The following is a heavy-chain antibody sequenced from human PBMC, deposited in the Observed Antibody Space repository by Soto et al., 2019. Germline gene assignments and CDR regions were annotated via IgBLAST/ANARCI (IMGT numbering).Heavy chain of an antibody. CDR3: ARGAASIDTYRDYYYYNGLDV. J-gene: IGHJ6*02. Sequence: QVQVVQSGAEVKKPGASVEVSCKASGYTFTDSFIHWVRQAPGQGLEWMGWINPSNGRTTLAPKFQGRVTLTRDTSINTVYIDLSSLRSDDTALYFCARGAASIDTYRDYYYYNGLDVWGQGTTVTVSS. CDR2: INPSNGRT. CDR1: GYTFTDSF. V-gene: IGHV1-2*02. D-gene: IGHD5-18*01.